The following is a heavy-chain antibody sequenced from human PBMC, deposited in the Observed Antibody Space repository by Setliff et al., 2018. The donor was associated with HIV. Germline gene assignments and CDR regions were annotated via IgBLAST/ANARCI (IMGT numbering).Heavy chain of an antibody. CDR3: AKDPCSGGSCYSGQFDY. CDR1: GFTFSSYA. D-gene: IGHD2-15*01. CDR2: ISGSGCST. Sequence: GGSLRLSCVDSGFTFSSYAMSWVRQAPGKGLEWVSAISGSGCSTYYADSVKGRFTISRDNSNNTLYLQMNSLRVEATAVYYCAKDPCSGGSCYSGQFDYWGQGTLVTVSS. V-gene: IGHV3-23*01. J-gene: IGHJ4*02.